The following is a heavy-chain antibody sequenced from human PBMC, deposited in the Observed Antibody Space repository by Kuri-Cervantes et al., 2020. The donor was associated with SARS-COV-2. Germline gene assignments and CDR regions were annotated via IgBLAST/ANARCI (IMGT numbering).Heavy chain of an antibody. D-gene: IGHD1-26*01. CDR1: GFTFSSYA. V-gene: IGHV3-30-3*01. CDR3: TRESYSRNVGFDY. J-gene: IGHJ4*02. CDR2: ISYDGSNK. Sequence: GGSLRLSCAASGFTFSSYAMHWVRQAPGKGLEWVAVISYDGSNKYYADSVKGRFTISRDNYKNTVYLQMNSLRVEDTAVYYCTRESYSRNVGFDYWGQGTLVTVSS.